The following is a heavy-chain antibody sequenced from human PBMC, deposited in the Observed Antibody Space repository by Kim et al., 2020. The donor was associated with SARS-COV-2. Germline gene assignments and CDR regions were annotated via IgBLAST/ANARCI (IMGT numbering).Heavy chain of an antibody. CDR2: IYAGGHT. D-gene: IGHD1-20*01. CDR3: ARDNSLGSYYAMDV. V-gene: IGHV3-53*01. Sequence: GGSLRLSCAASGFTVSSTYMSWVRQAPGKGLECVSVIYAGGHTYYADSVKGRFTISRDNSKNTLYLQMNSLRADDTAVFYCARDNSLGSYYAMDVWGQGTTDPVSS. CDR1: GFTVSSTY. J-gene: IGHJ6*02.